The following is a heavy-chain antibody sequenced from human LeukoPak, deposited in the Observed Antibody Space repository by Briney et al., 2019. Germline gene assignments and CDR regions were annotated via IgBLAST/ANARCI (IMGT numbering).Heavy chain of an antibody. CDR3: ARVTRNSGWFFDY. CDR1: GYSISGGYF. V-gene: IGHV4-38-2*01. CDR2: TAHRGST. Sequence: SETLSLTCDVSGYSISGGYFWGWIRQPPGMGLEWIGSTAHRGSTYYNPSLKGRVSISIDGSKNQFSLSLTSVTAADTAIYYCARVTRNSGWFFDYWGQGTLTTVSS. J-gene: IGHJ4*02. D-gene: IGHD6-19*01.